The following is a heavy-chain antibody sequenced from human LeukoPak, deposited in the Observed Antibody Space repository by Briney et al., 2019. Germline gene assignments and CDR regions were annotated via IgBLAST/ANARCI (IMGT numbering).Heavy chain of an antibody. CDR1: GGTFSSYA. Sequence: GASVKVSCKASGGTFSSYAISWVRQAPGQGLEWMGGIIPIFGTANYAQKFQGRVTITTDESTSTAYMELSSLRSEDTAVYYCVRDPAAAPGDYWGQGTLVTVSS. CDR2: IIPIFGTA. J-gene: IGHJ4*02. V-gene: IGHV1-69*05. D-gene: IGHD6-13*01. CDR3: VRDPAAAPGDY.